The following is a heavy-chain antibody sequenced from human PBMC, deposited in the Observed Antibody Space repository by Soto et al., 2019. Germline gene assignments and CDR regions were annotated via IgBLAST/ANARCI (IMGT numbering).Heavy chain of an antibody. J-gene: IGHJ6*04. CDR2: IWYDGSNK. V-gene: IGHV3-33*01. D-gene: IGHD2-15*01. CDR3: ARDDVLCDGGRCYGVPLDV. Sequence: GGSLRLSCAASGFTLSSYGMHWVRQAPGRGLEWVAVIWYDGSNKYYADSVKGRFTISRDTSENTVHLQMDSLRAEDTAVYYCARDDVLCDGGRCYGVPLDVWGKGTTVSVSS. CDR1: GFTLSSYG.